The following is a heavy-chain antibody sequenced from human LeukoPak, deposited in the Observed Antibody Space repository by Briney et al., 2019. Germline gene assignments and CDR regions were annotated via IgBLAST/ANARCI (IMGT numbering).Heavy chain of an antibody. Sequence: PGGSLRLSCAASGFTFSSYAMSWVRQAPGKGLECVANIRPDGDDKYYVESVRGRFTISRDNAQNSLSLQMDSLRVEDSAVYHCGRWGITAALNRWGQGTLVSVSS. D-gene: IGHD2-2*01. CDR1: GFTFSSYA. CDR3: GRWGITAALNR. J-gene: IGHJ5*02. V-gene: IGHV3-7*01. CDR2: IRPDGDDK.